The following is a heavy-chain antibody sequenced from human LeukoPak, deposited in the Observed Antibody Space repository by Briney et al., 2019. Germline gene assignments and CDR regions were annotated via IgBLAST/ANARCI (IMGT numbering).Heavy chain of an antibody. Sequence: GGSLRLSCAASGFTFSSYAVHWVRQAPGKGLEWVAVISYDGSNKYYADSVKGRFTISRDNSKNTLYLQMNSLRAEDTAVYYCARPYSSSWEYYFDYWGQGTLVTVSS. CDR3: ARPYSSSWEYYFDY. V-gene: IGHV3-30-3*01. CDR2: ISYDGSNK. D-gene: IGHD6-13*01. CDR1: GFTFSSYA. J-gene: IGHJ4*02.